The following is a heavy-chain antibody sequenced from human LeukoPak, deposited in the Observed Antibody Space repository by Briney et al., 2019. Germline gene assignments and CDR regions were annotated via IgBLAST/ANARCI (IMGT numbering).Heavy chain of an antibody. CDR2: INSDGSST. J-gene: IGHJ4*02. CDR1: GFTFSSYW. CDR3: ARDHCSSTSCYLSAYYFDY. Sequence: GGSLRLSCAASGFTFSSYWMHWVRQAPGKGLVWVSRINSDGSSTSYADSVKGRFTISRDNAKNTLYLQMNSLRAEDTAVYYCARDHCSSTSCYLSAYYFDYWGQGTLVTVSS. D-gene: IGHD2-2*01. V-gene: IGHV3-74*01.